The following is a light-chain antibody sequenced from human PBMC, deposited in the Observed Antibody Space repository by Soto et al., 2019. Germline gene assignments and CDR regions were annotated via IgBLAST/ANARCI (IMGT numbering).Light chain of an antibody. CDR1: QSVSSSY. Sequence: EIVLTQSPGTLSLSPGERATLSCRASQSVSSSYLAWYQQKPGQAPRLLIYGASSRATGIPDRFSGSGSGTDFTLTISRLEPEDFAVYFGQPCGSSPPWTVGQGTKVEIK. V-gene: IGKV3-20*01. J-gene: IGKJ1*01. CDR2: GAS. CDR3: QPCGSSPPWT.